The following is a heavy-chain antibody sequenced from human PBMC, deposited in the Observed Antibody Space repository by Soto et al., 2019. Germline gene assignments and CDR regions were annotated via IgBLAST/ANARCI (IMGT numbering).Heavy chain of an antibody. CDR3: ARGFADYGDYVGYYYYGMDV. CDR1: GGTYSSYA. CDR2: IIPIFGTA. V-gene: IGHV1-69*13. J-gene: IGHJ6*02. Sequence: SVNDSFMSSGGTYSSYAISWLRRAPGQGLEWMGGIIPIFGTANYAQKFQGRVTITADESTSTDYMELSSLRSEDTAVYYCARGFADYGDYVGYYYYGMDVWGQGTTVTVSS. D-gene: IGHD4-17*01.